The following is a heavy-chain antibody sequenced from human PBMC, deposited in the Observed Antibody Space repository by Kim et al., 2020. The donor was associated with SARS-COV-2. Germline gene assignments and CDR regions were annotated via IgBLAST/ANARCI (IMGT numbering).Heavy chain of an antibody. D-gene: IGHD6-19*01. CDR3: AKSTEPYSSGWVDY. CDR1: GFTFSSYA. V-gene: IGHV3-33*06. Sequence: GGSLRLSCAASGFTFSSYAMHWVRQAPGKGLEWVAVIWYDGSNKYYADSVKGRFTISRDNSKNTLYLQMNSLRAEDTAVYYCAKSTEPYSSGWVDYWGQGTLVTVSS. CDR2: IWYDGSNK. J-gene: IGHJ4*02.